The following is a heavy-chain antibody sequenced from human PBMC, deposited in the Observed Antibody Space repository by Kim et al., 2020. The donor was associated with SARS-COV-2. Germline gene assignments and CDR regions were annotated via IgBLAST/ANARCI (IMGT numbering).Heavy chain of an antibody. Sequence: ASVKVSCKASGYTFTGYYIHWVRLGPGQGLEWMGRINPDSGDRIYAKNFRDRVSMTRDTSIITAYMELSSLGPEDIGVYYCARGSLHDGVDCWGQVTMVT. D-gene: IGHD3-16*01. J-gene: IGHJ3*01. V-gene: IGHV1-2*05. CDR3: ARGSLHDGVDC. CDR1: GYTFTGYY. CDR2: INPDSGDR.